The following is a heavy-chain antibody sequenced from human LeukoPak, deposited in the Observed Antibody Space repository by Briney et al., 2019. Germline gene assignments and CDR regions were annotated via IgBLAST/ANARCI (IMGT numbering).Heavy chain of an antibody. CDR1: GYTFTGYY. Sequence: ASVKVSCKASGYTFTGYYMHWVRQAPGQGLEWMGRINPNSGGTNYAQKFQGRVTMTRDTSISTAYMEPSRLRSDDTAVYYCARVLSGSSLGFFDYWGQGTLVTVSS. CDR2: INPNSGGT. D-gene: IGHD1-26*01. J-gene: IGHJ4*02. V-gene: IGHV1-2*06. CDR3: ARVLSGSSLGFFDY.